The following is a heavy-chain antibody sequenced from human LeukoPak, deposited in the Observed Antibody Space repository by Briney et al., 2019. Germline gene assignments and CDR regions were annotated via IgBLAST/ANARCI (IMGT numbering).Heavy chain of an antibody. CDR2: ISANTGKT. CDR3: AKVAGQRMDY. V-gene: IGHV1-18*01. CDR1: GYSFATYG. Sequence: ASVKVSCKTSGYSFATYGFCWVRQAPGDGLEWMGWISANTGKTSYAQKFQDRVTMTTDTSTTTAYMELRSLRLDDTAVYFCAKVAGQRMDYWGQGNLVNVSS. J-gene: IGHJ4*03. D-gene: IGHD1-1*01.